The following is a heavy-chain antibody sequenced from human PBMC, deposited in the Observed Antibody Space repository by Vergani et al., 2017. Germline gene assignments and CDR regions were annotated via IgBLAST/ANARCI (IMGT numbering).Heavy chain of an antibody. V-gene: IGHV3-74*01. CDR3: ARGRTGADFDY. D-gene: IGHD3/OR15-3a*01. CDR2: VNSDVSWT. Sequence: EVQLVESGGGLVQPGGSLRLSCAASGFTFSSYWMHWVRQAPGKGLVWVSRVNSDVSWTTYADSVKCRFTISRDNAKNTLYLQMNSLRADDTAVYYCARGRTGADFDYWGQGTLVTVSS. J-gene: IGHJ4*02. CDR1: GFTFSSYW.